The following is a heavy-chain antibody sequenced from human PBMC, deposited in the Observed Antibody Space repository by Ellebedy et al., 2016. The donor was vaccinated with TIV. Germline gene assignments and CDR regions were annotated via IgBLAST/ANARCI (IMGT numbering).Heavy chain of an antibody. CDR3: ARGKYYDMLTADY. V-gene: IGHV1-69*13. J-gene: IGHJ4*02. Sequence: AASVKVSCKASGGTFSSYAISWVRQAPGQGLEWMGGIIPIFGTANYAQKFQGRVTLTADESTNTAYMELSSLRSEDTAVYYCARGKYYDMLTADYWGQGTLVTVSS. CDR1: GGTFSSYA. D-gene: IGHD3-9*01. CDR2: IIPIFGTA.